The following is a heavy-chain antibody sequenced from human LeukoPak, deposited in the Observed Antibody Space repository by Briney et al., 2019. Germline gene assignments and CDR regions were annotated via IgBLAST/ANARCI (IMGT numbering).Heavy chain of an antibody. CDR2: IYYSGST. CDR1: GGSISSGGYY. Sequence: SETLSLTCTVSGGSISSGGYYWSWIRQHPGKGLEWIGYIYYSGSTYYNPSLKGRVTISVDTSKNQFSLKLSSVTAADTAVYYCARAPGVMTAFDYWGQGALVTVSS. CDR3: ARAPGVMTAFDY. J-gene: IGHJ4*02. V-gene: IGHV4-31*03. D-gene: IGHD2-21*02.